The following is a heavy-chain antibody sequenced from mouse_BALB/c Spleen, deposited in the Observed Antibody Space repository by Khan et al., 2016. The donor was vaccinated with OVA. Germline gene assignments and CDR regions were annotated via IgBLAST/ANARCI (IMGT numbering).Heavy chain of an antibody. V-gene: IGHV1-4*01. CDR1: GYTFTSNT. CDR2: INPRSGYT. CDR3: VRRTTGYTMDY. D-gene: IGHD2-14*01. J-gene: IGHJ4*01. Sequence: QVQLQQSGAELARPGASVRMSCKASGYTFTSNTMHWVKQRPGQGLEWIGYINPRSGYTNYNQNLKDKATLTAAKSTSTAYMQLSSLTSEDSAVYYCVRRTTGYTMDYWGQGTSVTVSS.